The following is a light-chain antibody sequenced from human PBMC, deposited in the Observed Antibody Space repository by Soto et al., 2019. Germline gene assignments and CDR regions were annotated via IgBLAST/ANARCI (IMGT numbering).Light chain of an antibody. CDR3: RSYAGSYTYV. CDR2: DVS. Sequence: QSALTQPRSVSGSHGHSVTISCTGTSSDVGGYNYVSWYQQHPGKAPKLMIYDVSKRPSGVPDRFSGSKSGNTASLTISGLQAEDEADYYCRSYAGSYTYVFGTGTKVTVL. V-gene: IGLV2-11*01. J-gene: IGLJ1*01. CDR1: SSDVGGYNY.